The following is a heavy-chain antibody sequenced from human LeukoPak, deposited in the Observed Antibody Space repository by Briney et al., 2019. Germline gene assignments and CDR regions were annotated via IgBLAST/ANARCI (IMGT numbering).Heavy chain of an antibody. J-gene: IGHJ3*02. Sequence: ASVKVSCKASGYTFTSYGISWVRQALGQGLEWMGWVSAYNGNTNYAQKLQGRVTMTTDTSTSTAYMELRSLRSDDTAVYYCARARLYYEKAFDIWGQGTMVTVSS. V-gene: IGHV1-18*01. CDR3: ARARLYYEKAFDI. CDR2: VSAYNGNT. D-gene: IGHD3-22*01. CDR1: GYTFTSYG.